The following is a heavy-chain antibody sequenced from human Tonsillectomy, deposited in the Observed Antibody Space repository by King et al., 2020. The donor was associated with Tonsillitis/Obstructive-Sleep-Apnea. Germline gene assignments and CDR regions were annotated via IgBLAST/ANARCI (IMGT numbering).Heavy chain of an antibody. CDR2: ISYDGSNK. V-gene: IGHV3-30*03. CDR3: AAGGYQVLWEYFQH. J-gene: IGHJ1*01. D-gene: IGHD2-2*01. CDR1: GFTFSTYA. Sequence: VQLVESGGGVVQPGRSLRLSCAASGFTFSTYAMHWVRQAPGKGLEWVAVISYDGSNKYYADSVKGRFTISRDNSKNTLYLQMNSLRVEGTAVYYCAAGGYQVLWEYFQHWGQGTLVTVSS.